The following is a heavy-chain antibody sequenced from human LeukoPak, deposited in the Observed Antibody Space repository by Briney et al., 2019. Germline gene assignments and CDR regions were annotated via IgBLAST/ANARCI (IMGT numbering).Heavy chain of an antibody. CDR1: GLTFSNYA. CDR2: ISSSGSTI. CDR3: ARGTWGSSSWYYYYYMDV. Sequence: GGSLRLSCAASGLTFSNYAMSWVRQVPGKGLEWVSYISSSGSTIYYADFVKGRFTISRDNAKNSLYLQMNSLRAEDTAVYYCARGTWGSSSWYYYYYMDVWGKGTTVTVSS. V-gene: IGHV3-48*04. D-gene: IGHD6-13*01. J-gene: IGHJ6*03.